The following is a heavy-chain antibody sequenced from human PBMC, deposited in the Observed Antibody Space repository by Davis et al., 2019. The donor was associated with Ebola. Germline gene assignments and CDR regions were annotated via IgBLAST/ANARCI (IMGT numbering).Heavy chain of an antibody. CDR1: GFTFSSYG. J-gene: IGHJ4*02. CDR2: ISYDGSNK. V-gene: IGHV3-30*18. CDR3: AKCRVDGSGSYRFDY. Sequence: GESLKISCAASGFTFSSYGMHWVRQAPGKGLEWVAVISYDGSNKYYADSVKGRFTISRDNSKNTLYLQMNSLRAEDTAVYYCAKCRVDGSGSYRFDYWGQGTLVTVSS. D-gene: IGHD3-10*01.